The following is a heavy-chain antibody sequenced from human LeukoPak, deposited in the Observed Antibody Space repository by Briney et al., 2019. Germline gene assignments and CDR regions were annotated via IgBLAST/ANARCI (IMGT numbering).Heavy chain of an antibody. CDR2: ISSSSSYI. J-gene: IGHJ3*02. CDR1: GFTFSSYA. V-gene: IGHV3-21*04. D-gene: IGHD3-22*01. CDR3: ARYYENAFDI. Sequence: PGGSLRLSCAASGFTFSSYAMSWVRQAPGKGLEWVSSISSSSSYIYYADSVKGRFTISRDNAKNSLYLQMNSLRAEDTAVYYCARYYENAFDIWGQGTMVTVSS.